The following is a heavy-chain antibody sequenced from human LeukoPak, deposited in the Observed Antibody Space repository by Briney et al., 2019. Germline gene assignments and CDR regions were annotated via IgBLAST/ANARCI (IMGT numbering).Heavy chain of an antibody. CDR2: IYPGDSDT. CDR3: ARSGVSMVRGAYDY. V-gene: IGHV5-51*01. D-gene: IGHD3-10*01. CDR1: GYSFTSYW. Sequence: GESLKISCKGSGYSFTSYWIGWVRQMPGKGLEWMGIIYPGDSDTRYSPSFQGQVTISADKSISTAFLQWNSLKASDNAMYYCARSGVSMVRGAYDYWGQGTLVTVSS. J-gene: IGHJ4*02.